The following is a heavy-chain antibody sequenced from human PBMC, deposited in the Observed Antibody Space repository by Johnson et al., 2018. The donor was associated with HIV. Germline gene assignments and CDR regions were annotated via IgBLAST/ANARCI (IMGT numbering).Heavy chain of an antibody. CDR1: GFTFDDYG. V-gene: IGHV3-20*04. CDR2: INWNGGST. D-gene: IGHD3-3*01. J-gene: IGHJ3*01. CDR3: ARAGGTPFNFWSGYNREGDAFDV. Sequence: VQLVESGGGVVRPGGSLRLSCAASGFTFDDYGMSWVRQAPGKGLEWVSGINWNGGSTGYADSVKGRFTISRDNASQSLYLQMNSLRVEDTTVYYCARAGGTPFNFWSGYNREGDAFDVWGQGTMVTVSS.